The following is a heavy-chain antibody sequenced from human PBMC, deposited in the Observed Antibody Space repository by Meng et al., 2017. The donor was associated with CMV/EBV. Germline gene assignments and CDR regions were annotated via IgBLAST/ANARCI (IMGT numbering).Heavy chain of an antibody. CDR2: ISYDGSNK. CDR1: GFTFSSYE. V-gene: IGHV3-30*04. CDR3: ARALLIPKGDDDY. D-gene: IGHD2-21*02. J-gene: IGHJ4*02. Sequence: GESLKISCAASGFTFSSYEMNWVRQAPGKGLEWVAVISYDGSNKYYADSVKGRFTISRDNSKNTLYLQMNSLRAEDTAVYYCARALLIPKGDDDYWGQGTLVTVSS.